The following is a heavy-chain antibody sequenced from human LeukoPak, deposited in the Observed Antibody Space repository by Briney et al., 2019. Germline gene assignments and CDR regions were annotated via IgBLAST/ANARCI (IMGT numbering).Heavy chain of an antibody. V-gene: IGHV3-74*01. Sequence: GGSLRLSRAASGFTFSSYWMHWVRQAPGKGLVWVSRINSDGSSTSYADSVKGRFTISRDNAKNTLYLQMNSLRAEDTAVYYCASGSSSSSRKPGYWGQGTLVTVSS. J-gene: IGHJ4*02. CDR2: INSDGSST. CDR3: ASGSSSSSRKPGY. D-gene: IGHD6-6*01. CDR1: GFTFSSYW.